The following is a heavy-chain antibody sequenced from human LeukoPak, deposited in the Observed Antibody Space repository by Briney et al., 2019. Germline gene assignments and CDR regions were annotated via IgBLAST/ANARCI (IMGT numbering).Heavy chain of an antibody. CDR1: GFTFSSYA. Sequence: PGRSLRLSCAASGFTFSSYAMHWVRQAPGKGLEWVAVISYDGSNKYYADSVKGRFTISRDNSKNTLYLQMNSLRAEDTAVYYCARGSNPSTVPAATRPFDYWGQGTLVTVSS. CDR2: ISYDGSNK. D-gene: IGHD2-2*01. J-gene: IGHJ4*02. CDR3: ARGSNPSTVPAATRPFDY. V-gene: IGHV3-30-3*01.